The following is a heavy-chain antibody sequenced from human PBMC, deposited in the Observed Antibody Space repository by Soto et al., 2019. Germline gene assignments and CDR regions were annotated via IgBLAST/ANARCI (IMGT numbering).Heavy chain of an antibody. J-gene: IGHJ4*02. CDR2: IYWDDDK. CDR1: GFSLTTRGVG. V-gene: IGHV2-5*02. CDR3: AHRVLRTVFGLVTTTAIYFDF. Sequence: QITLNESGPTQVKPRQTLTLTCTFSGFSLTTRGVGVGWIRQSPGKAPEWLALIYWDDDKRYSPSLKSRLTITKDTSKTQVVLTMADLDPAYTATYYCAHRVLRTVFGLVTTTAIYFDFWGQGTPVAVSS. D-gene: IGHD3-3*01.